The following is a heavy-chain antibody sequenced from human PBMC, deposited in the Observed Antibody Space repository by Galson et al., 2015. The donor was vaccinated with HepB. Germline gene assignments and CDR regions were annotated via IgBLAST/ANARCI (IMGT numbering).Heavy chain of an antibody. Sequence: SLRLSCAASGFTFSNYGMHWVRQAPGKGLEWVAFIRYEGSNKYYADSVKGRFTISRDNSKNTLYLQMNSLRPKDTAVYYCAKAWDYYGSGSDYWGQGTLVTVSS. CDR1: GFTFSNYG. CDR2: IRYEGSNK. J-gene: IGHJ4*02. D-gene: IGHD3-10*01. V-gene: IGHV3-30*02. CDR3: AKAWDYYGSGSDY.